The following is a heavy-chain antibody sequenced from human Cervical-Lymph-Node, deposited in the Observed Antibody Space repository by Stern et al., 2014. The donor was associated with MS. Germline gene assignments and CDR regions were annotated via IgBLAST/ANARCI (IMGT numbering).Heavy chain of an antibody. D-gene: IGHD1-26*01. V-gene: IGHV5-51*03. CDR3: ARRNSGTYYYYGMDV. CDR2: ILPGESQI. Sequence: EVQLVESGVEVREPGESLRISCKGSGYTFSTYWIGWVRQMPGKGLEWMGIILPGESQIRSSPSFQGQVTISADMSISTAYLQWSSLKASDTAIYYCARRNSGTYYYYGMDVWGRGTTVTVSS. CDR1: GYTFSTYW. J-gene: IGHJ6*02.